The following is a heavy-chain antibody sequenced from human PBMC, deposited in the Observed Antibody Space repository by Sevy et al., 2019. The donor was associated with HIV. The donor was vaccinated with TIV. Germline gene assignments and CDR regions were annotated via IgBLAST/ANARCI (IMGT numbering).Heavy chain of an antibody. CDR1: GFTFSSYW. J-gene: IGHJ5*02. CDR3: ARRPTDQSGSYWFDP. CDR2: IKTDGSDT. Sequence: GGSLILSCAASGFTFSSYWMHWVRQAPGKGLVWVSRIKTDGSDTSYADSVKGRFTISRDNTKNTLYLQMNSLRAEDTAVYYCARRPTDQSGSYWFDPWGQGTLVTVSS. D-gene: IGHD1-26*01. V-gene: IGHV3-74*01.